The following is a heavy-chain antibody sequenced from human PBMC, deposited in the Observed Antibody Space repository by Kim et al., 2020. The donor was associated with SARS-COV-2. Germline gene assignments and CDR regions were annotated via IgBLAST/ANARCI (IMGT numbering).Heavy chain of an antibody. Sequence: ASVKVSCKASGYTFTGYYMHWVRQAPGQGLEWMGWINPNSGGTNYAQKFQGRVTMTRDTSISTAYMELSRLRSDDTAVYYCARGIAAAGTGGDYWGQGTLVTVSS. V-gene: IGHV1-2*02. CDR1: GYTFTGYY. D-gene: IGHD6-13*01. J-gene: IGHJ4*02. CDR2: INPNSGGT. CDR3: ARGIAAAGTGGDY.